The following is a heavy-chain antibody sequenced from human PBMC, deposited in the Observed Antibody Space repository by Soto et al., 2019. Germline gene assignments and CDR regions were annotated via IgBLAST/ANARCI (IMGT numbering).Heavy chain of an antibody. Sequence: SETLSLTCAVYGGSFSGYYWSWIRQPPGKGLEWIGEINHSGSTNYNPSLKSRVTISVGTSKNQFSLKLSSVTAADTAVYYCASWYYYDSSGYRRGMDVWGQGTTVTVSS. D-gene: IGHD3-22*01. J-gene: IGHJ6*02. CDR3: ASWYYYDSSGYRRGMDV. CDR2: INHSGST. CDR1: GGSFSGYY. V-gene: IGHV4-34*01.